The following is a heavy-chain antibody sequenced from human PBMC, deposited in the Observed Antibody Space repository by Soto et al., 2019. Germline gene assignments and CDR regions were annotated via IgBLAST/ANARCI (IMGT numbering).Heavy chain of an antibody. D-gene: IGHD3-3*01. CDR2: ISGSGGST. Sequence: EVQLLESGGGLVQPGGSLRLSCAASGFTFSSYAMSWVRQAPGKGLEWVSAISGSGGSTYYADSVKGRFTISRDNSKNTLYLQMNSLRAEDTAVYYCAKSVEWLFHYYYGMDVWGQGTTVTVSS. CDR3: AKSVEWLFHYYYGMDV. V-gene: IGHV3-23*01. J-gene: IGHJ6*02. CDR1: GFTFSSYA.